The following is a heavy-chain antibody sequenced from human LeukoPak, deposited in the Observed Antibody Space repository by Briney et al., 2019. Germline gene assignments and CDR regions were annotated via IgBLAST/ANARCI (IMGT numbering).Heavy chain of an antibody. D-gene: IGHD5-24*01. Sequence: SGGSLRLSCAASRFTFSSYSMNWVRQAPGKGLEWVSSISSSGSYIYYADSVKGRFTISRDNSKNTLYLQMNSLRAEDTAVYYCARDKMATSLDYWGQGTLVTVSS. CDR3: ARDKMATSLDY. J-gene: IGHJ4*02. CDR1: RFTFSSYS. V-gene: IGHV3-21*04. CDR2: ISSSGSYI.